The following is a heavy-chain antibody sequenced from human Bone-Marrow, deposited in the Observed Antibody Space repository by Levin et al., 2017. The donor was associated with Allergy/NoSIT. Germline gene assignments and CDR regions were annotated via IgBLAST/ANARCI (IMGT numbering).Heavy chain of an antibody. CDR3: TRDRLLGAGSQDY. J-gene: IGHJ4*02. CDR1: ESTFSNYW. V-gene: IGHV3-74*01. Sequence: GGSLRLSCAASESTFSNYWMHWVRQAPGKGLVWVSRIKTDGSETNYADSVKGRFTISRDNAKNTLYLQMNSLRAEDTAVYYCTRDRLLGAGSQDYWGQGTLVTVSS. D-gene: IGHD3-10*01. CDR2: IKTDGSET.